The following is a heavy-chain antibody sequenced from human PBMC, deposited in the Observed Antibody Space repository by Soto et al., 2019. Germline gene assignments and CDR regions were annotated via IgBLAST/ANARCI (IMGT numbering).Heavy chain of an antibody. CDR2: IFYSGST. CDR1: GGSVNSYY. Sequence: ETLSLTCTVSGGSVNSYYWSWIRQPPGKGLEWIGYIFYSGSTKSNPSLKSRVTMSVDMSKNQFSLRLTSVTAADTAVYYCARVFPSYCGGDCSYFDSWGQGTLVTSPQ. D-gene: IGHD2-21*02. J-gene: IGHJ4*02. CDR3: ARVFPSYCGGDCSYFDS. V-gene: IGHV4-59*02.